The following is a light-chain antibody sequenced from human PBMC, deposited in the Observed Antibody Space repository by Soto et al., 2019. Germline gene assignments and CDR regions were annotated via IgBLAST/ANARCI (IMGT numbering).Light chain of an antibody. CDR3: QQYYSYPRT. J-gene: IGKJ2*01. CDR2: AAS. Sequence: AIRMTQSPSSFSASTGDRVTITWRASQGISSYLAWYQQKPGKAPKLLIYAASTLQSGVPSRFSGSGSGTDFTLTISCLQSEDFATYSCQQYYSYPRTFGQGTKLEIK. CDR1: QGISSY. V-gene: IGKV1-8*01.